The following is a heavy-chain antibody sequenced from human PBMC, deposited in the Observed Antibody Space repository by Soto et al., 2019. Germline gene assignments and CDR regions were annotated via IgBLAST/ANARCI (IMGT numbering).Heavy chain of an antibody. CDR3: AKIAVNGSWYFDL. D-gene: IGHD6-19*01. CDR2: ISRNGDYI. CDR1: GFSFSSHG. J-gene: IGHJ2*01. Sequence: EVQLLESGGGLVQPGGSLRLSCAASGFSFSSHGMSWVRQAPEMGLEWVSSISRNGDYIYYADSVKGRFTISRDNSKNTLFLQVNSLRVEDTDVYYCAKIAVNGSWYFDLWGRGTLVTVSS. V-gene: IGHV3-23*01.